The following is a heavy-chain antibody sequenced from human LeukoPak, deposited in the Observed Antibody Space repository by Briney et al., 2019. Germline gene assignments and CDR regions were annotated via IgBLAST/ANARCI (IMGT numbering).Heavy chain of an antibody. CDR3: ARGGSRTFDY. V-gene: IGHV3-23*01. Sequence: QPGGSLRLSCAASGFTFSIYAVSWVRQAPGKGLEWVSAISGSGGTAYYADSVKGRFTISRDNSKNTLYLQMDSLRADAMAVYYCARGGSRTFDYWGQGTVVTVSS. CDR1: GFTFSIYA. CDR2: ISGSGGTA. D-gene: IGHD3-10*01. J-gene: IGHJ4*02.